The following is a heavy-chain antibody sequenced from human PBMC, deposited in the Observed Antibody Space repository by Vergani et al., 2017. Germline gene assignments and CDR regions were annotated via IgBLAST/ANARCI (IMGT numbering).Heavy chain of an antibody. D-gene: IGHD6-19*01. CDR1: GFTVSSNY. V-gene: IGHV3-53*01. J-gene: IGHJ4*02. CDR2: IYSGGST. CDR3: AKDRKGAVAGTDFDY. Sequence: EVQLVESGGGLIQPGGSLRLSCAASGFTVSSNYMSWVRQAPGKGREWVSVIYSGGSTYYADSVKGRFTISRDNSKNMLYLQMNSLRAEDTALYYCAKDRKGAVAGTDFDYWGQGTLVTVSS.